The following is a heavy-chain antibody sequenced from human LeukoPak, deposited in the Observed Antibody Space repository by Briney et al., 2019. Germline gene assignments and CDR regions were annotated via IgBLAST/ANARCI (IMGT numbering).Heavy chain of an antibody. CDR2: INPNSGGT. D-gene: IGHD1-26*01. V-gene: IGHV1-2*02. J-gene: IGHJ4*02. CDR1: GYTFTGYY. CDR3: ARDGSGSYYVRFQLDDY. Sequence: SVKVSCKASGYTFTGYYMHWVRQAPGQGLEWMGWINPNSGGTNYAQKFQGRVTMTRDTSISTAYMELSRLRSDDTAVYYCARDGSGSYYVRFQLDDYWGQGTLVTVSS.